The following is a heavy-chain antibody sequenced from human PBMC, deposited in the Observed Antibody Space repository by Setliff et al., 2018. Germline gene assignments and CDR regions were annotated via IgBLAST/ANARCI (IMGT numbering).Heavy chain of an antibody. CDR2: ISGSGGTT. CDR1: GFIFSNYA. D-gene: IGHD5-12*01. J-gene: IGHJ4*02. Sequence: LRLSCAASGFIFSNYAMTWVRQAPGKGLEWVSIISGSGGTTYYADSVKGRFTISRDNSKNTLYLQMNSLRAEDTAVYYCARDRTPGYSGYSSWGQGTLVTVSS. V-gene: IGHV3-23*01. CDR3: ARDRTPGYSGYSS.